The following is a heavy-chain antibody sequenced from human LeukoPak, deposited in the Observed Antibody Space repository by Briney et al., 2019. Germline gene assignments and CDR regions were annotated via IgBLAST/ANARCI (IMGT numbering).Heavy chain of an antibody. CDR3: ARDRRPVFDI. J-gene: IGHJ3*02. CDR2: INHSGST. CDR1: GGSFSGYH. Sequence: PSETLSLTCVVYGGSFSGYHWSWIRQPPGKGLEWIGEINHSGSTNYNPSLKSRITISVDTSKNQFSLKLSSVTAADTAVYYCARDRRPVFDIGGQGTMVTVSS. V-gene: IGHV4-34*01.